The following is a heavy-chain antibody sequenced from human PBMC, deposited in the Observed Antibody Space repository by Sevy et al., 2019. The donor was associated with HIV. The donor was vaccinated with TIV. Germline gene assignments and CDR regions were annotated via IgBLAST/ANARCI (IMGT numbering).Heavy chain of an antibody. D-gene: IGHD3-22*01. CDR2: INPNSGGT. CDR1: GYTFTGYY. Sequence: ASVKVSCKASGYTFTGYYMHWVRQAPGQGLEWMGWINPNSGGTNYAQKLQGRVTRTRDTSISTAYMERSRLRSDETAVYYCARSGRRYYDDSSGYYYAYDYWGQGTLVTVSS. J-gene: IGHJ4*02. CDR3: ARSGRRYYDDSSGYYYAYDY. V-gene: IGHV1-2*02.